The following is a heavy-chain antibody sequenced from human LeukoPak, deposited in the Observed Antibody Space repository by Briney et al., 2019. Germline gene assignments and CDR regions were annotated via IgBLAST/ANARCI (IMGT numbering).Heavy chain of an antibody. CDR1: GFTFSGYS. CDR2: ISSSSSII. J-gene: IGHJ4*02. CDR3: AKGVSYGIEY. D-gene: IGHD5-18*01. Sequence: PGGSLRLSCAASGFTFSGYSMNWVRQAPGKGLEWVSHISSSSSIIYYVDSVKGRFTISRDNAKNSLYLQMNSLRGEDTAVYYCAKGVSYGIEYWGQGTVVTVSS. V-gene: IGHV3-48*04.